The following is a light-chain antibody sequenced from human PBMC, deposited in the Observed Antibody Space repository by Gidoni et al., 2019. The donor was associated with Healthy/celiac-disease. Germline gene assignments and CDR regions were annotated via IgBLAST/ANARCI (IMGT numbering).Light chain of an antibody. Sequence: QSALTQPPSASGSPGQSVTISCTGTSSDVGGYNYVSWYQQHPGKAPKLMIYEVSKRSSGVPDRFSGSKSGNTASLTVSGLQAEDEADYYCSSYAGSNKVFGGGTKLTVL. J-gene: IGLJ2*01. CDR3: SSYAGSNKV. CDR2: EVS. V-gene: IGLV2-8*01. CDR1: SSDVGGYNY.